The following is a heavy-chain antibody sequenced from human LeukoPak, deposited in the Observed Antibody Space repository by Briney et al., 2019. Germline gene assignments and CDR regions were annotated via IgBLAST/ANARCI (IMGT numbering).Heavy chain of an antibody. CDR2: IYSNDNT. J-gene: IGHJ4*02. CDR1: GFTVSNNY. Sequence: PGGSLRLSCAASGFTVSNNYMSWVRQAPGKGLEWVSLIYSNDNTYYADPVKGRFTISRDNSKNTLYLQMNSLRAEDTAVYCRAGVSKSATTGTVLDYWGQGTLVTVSS. V-gene: IGHV3-53*01. CDR3: AGVSKSATTGTVLDY. D-gene: IGHD6-13*01.